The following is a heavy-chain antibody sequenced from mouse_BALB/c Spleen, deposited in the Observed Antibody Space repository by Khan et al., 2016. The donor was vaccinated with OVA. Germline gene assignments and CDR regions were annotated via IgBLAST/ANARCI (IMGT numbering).Heavy chain of an antibody. Sequence: EVKLLESGPGLVKPSQSLSLTCTVTGYSITSDYAWNWIRQFPGNKLEWMGYISYSGSTNYIPSLKSRISITRDTSKNQFFLQLNSVTTEDTATYYCARDGSRYNYAMDYWGQGTSVTVSS. D-gene: IGHD2-3*01. CDR3: ARDGSRYNYAMDY. CDR1: GYSITSDYA. CDR2: ISYSGST. J-gene: IGHJ4*01. V-gene: IGHV3-2*02.